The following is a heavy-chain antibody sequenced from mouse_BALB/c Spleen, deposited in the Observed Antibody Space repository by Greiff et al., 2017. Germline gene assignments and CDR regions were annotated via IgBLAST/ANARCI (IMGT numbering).Heavy chain of an antibody. D-gene: IGHD2-4*01. V-gene: IGHV5-9-1*01. CDR1: GFTFSSYA. CDR2: ISSGGSYT. CDR3: ARDDYGFDY. J-gene: IGHJ2*01. Sequence: DVMLVESGGGLVKPGGSLKLSCAASGFTFSSYAMSWVRQTPEKRLEWVATISSGGSYTYYPDSVKGRFTISRDNAKNTLYLQMSSLRSEDTAMYYCARDDYGFDYWGQGTTLTVSS.